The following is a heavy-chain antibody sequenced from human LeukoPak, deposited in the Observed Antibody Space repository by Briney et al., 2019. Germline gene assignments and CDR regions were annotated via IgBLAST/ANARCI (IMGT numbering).Heavy chain of an antibody. V-gene: IGHV3-74*01. Sequence: PGGSLRLSCAASGFTFSKYWMLWVRQAPGKGLECVSRINTDGTVTTYADSVKGRFTVSRDNADNTMFPQMNSVRDEDTAVYYCATKQWLAPPPDSWGQGTPVTVSS. CDR3: ATKQWLAPPPDS. CDR1: GFTFSKYW. CDR2: INTDGTVT. D-gene: IGHD6-19*01. J-gene: IGHJ4*02.